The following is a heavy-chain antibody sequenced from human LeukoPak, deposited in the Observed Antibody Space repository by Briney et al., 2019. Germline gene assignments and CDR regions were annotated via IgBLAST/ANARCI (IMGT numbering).Heavy chain of an antibody. V-gene: IGHV4-61*02. Sequence: PSETLSPTCAVSGGSISSRGYYWTWIRQSAGKGLERIGRIYPSGSANYNPSFKSRVTISLDASKHQFSLKLSSVTAADTALYYCAREPAAGSGNYWGQGTLVTVSS. D-gene: IGHD3-10*01. CDR2: IYPSGSA. CDR1: GGSISSRGYY. J-gene: IGHJ4*02. CDR3: AREPAAGSGNY.